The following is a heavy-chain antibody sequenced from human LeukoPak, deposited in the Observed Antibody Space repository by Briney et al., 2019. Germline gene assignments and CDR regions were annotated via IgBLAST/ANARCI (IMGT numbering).Heavy chain of an antibody. CDR3: AREPLPQDYYDSSGYYENAFDI. CDR2: ISSSSSYI. J-gene: IGHJ3*02. D-gene: IGHD3-22*01. Sequence: PGGSLRLSCAASGFTFSSYSMNWVRQAPGKGPEWVSSISSSSSYIYYADSVKGRFTISRDNAKNSLYLQMNSLRAEDTAVYYCAREPLPQDYYDSSGYYENAFDIWGQGTMVTVSS. V-gene: IGHV3-21*01. CDR1: GFTFSSYS.